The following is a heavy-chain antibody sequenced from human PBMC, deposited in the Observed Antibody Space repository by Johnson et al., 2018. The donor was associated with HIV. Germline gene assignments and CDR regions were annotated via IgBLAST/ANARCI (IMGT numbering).Heavy chain of an antibody. CDR3: VRDQGSGWPTNAFDI. V-gene: IGHV3-30*04. CDR2: ITYDGRNK. CDR1: GFTFSSYA. J-gene: IGHJ3*02. Sequence: QMLLVESGGGVVQPGRYLRLPCAASGFTFSSYAMHWVRQAPGKGLEWVAVITYDGRNKYYTDSVKGRFIIYRDNSKNMTNLQMNGLSDEDTADYYCVRDQGSGWPTNAFDIWGRGTRVTVSS. D-gene: IGHD6-19*01.